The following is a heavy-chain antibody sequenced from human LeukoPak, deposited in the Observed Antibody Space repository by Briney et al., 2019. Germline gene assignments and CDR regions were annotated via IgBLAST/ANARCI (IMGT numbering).Heavy chain of an antibody. V-gene: IGHV1-2*04. CDR2: INPNSGGT. Sequence: ASVKVSCEASGYTFTGYYMHWVRQAPGQGLEWMGWINPNSGGTNYAQKFQGWVTMTRDTSISTAYMELNRLRSDDTAVYYCARGYCTNGVCRYYFDYWGQGTLVTVSS. D-gene: IGHD2-8*01. CDR1: GYTFTGYY. CDR3: ARGYCTNGVCRYYFDY. J-gene: IGHJ4*02.